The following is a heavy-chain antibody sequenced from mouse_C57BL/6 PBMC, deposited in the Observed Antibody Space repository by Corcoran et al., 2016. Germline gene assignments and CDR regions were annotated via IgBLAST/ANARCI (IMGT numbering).Heavy chain of an antibody. J-gene: IGHJ4*01. CDR1: GYAFSSYW. Sequence: QVQLQQSGAELVKPGASVKISCKASGYAFSSYWMNWVKQRPGKGLEWIGQIYPGDGDTNYNGKFKGKATLTADKSSSTAYMQLSSLTSEDSAVYFCASRRTVVAPMDYWGQGTSVTVSS. CDR3: ASRRTVVAPMDY. V-gene: IGHV1-80*01. CDR2: IYPGDGDT. D-gene: IGHD1-1*01.